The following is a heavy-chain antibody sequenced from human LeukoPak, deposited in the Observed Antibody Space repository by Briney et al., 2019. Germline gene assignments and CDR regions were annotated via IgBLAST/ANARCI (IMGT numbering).Heavy chain of an antibody. CDR1: GFTFSSNY. Sequence: GGSLRLSCAASGFTFSSNYMSWVRQAPGKGLEWVSVIYSGGNTYYADSVKGRFTISRDNSKNTLYLQMNSLRAEDTAVYYCARDWVAASSFDIWGQGTMVTVSS. D-gene: IGHD6-13*01. J-gene: IGHJ3*02. CDR3: ARDWVAASSFDI. V-gene: IGHV3-66*01. CDR2: IYSGGNT.